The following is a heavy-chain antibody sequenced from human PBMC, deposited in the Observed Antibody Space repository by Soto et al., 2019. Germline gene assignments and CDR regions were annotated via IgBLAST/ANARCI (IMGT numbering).Heavy chain of an antibody. D-gene: IGHD1-26*01. CDR2: IYYSGTT. CDR1: GGTITTGGHF. J-gene: IGHJ4*02. V-gene: IGHV4-31*03. CDR3: ARVVSGSYLDY. Sequence: QVQLQESGPGLVKASQTLSLTCTVSGGTITTGGHFWSWIRQYPGKGLEWIGYIYYSGTTHYNPSLKSRVTISIETSKNQFSLNLSSVTAADTAVYYCARVVSGSYLDYWGQGTLVTVSS.